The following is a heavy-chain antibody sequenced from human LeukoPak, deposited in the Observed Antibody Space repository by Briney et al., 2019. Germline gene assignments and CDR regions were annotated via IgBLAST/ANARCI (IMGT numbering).Heavy chain of an antibody. D-gene: IGHD4-23*01. CDR2: IYPGDSDT. V-gene: IGHV5-51*01. CDR3: ARRSYGGKDFDY. Sequence: GESLKISCQGSGYIFTSYWITWVRQMPGKGLEWMGIIYPGDSDTKYSPSFQGQVTISADKSISTAYLQWSSLNASDTAMYYCARRSYGGKDFDYWGQGTLVTVSS. CDR1: GYIFTSYW. J-gene: IGHJ4*02.